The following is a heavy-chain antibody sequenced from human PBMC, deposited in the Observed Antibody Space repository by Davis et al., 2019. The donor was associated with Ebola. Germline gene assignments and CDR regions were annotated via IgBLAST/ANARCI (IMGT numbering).Heavy chain of an antibody. CDR1: GGSVGSDY. Sequence: MPSETLSLTCSVSGGSVGSDYWSWIRQSPGKGLEWIAFISNGGRTIYNPSLRGRVTISIDTSKNQFSLEVRSVTAADTAFYYCARGDKVATMGEYYYYGMDVWGQGTTVTVSS. CDR2: ISNGGRT. J-gene: IGHJ6*02. D-gene: IGHD5-12*01. V-gene: IGHV4-59*02. CDR3: ARGDKVATMGEYYYYGMDV.